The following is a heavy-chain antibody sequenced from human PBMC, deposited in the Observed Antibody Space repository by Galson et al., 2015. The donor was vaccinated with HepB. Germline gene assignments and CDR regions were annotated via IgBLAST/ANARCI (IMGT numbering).Heavy chain of an antibody. V-gene: IGHV1-18*01. CDR3: ARELSGVVVPAAMSTKYPLYYYYMDV. Sequence: QSGAEVKKPGASVKVSCKASGYTFTSYGISWVRQAPGQGLEWMGWISAYNGNTNYAQKLQGRVTMTTDTSTSTAYMELRSLRSDDTAVYYCARELSGVVVPAAMSTKYPLYYYYMDVWGKGTTVTVSS. CDR1: GYTFTSYG. CDR2: ISAYNGNT. J-gene: IGHJ6*03. D-gene: IGHD2-2*01.